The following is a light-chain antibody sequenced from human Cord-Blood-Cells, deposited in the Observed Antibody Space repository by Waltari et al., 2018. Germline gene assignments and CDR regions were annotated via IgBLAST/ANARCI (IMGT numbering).Light chain of an antibody. Sequence: QSALTQPASVSGSPGQSITIPCTGTSSDVGGYNLVSWYQQHPGKAPKLMIYEGSKRPSGVSNRFSGSKSGNTASLTISGLQAEDEVDYYCCSYAGSSTLVFGGGTKLTVL. CDR1: SSDVGGYNL. V-gene: IGLV2-23*01. J-gene: IGLJ2*01. CDR2: EGS. CDR3: CSYAGSSTLV.